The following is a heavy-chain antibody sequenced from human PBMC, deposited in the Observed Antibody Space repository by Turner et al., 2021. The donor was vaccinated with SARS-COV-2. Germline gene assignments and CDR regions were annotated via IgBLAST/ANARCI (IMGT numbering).Heavy chain of an antibody. CDR3: ARVDYGDYGWAGDNYGMDV. D-gene: IGHD4-17*01. CDR2: INHSGNT. CDR1: GGSFSGYY. J-gene: IGHJ6*02. V-gene: IGHV4-34*01. Sequence: QVQLQQWGAGLLKPSETLSLTCAVYGGSFSGYYWSFIRQPPGKGLEWIGEINHSGNTNYNPSLQSRVITSVDTSKNHFSLKLTSVTAADTAVYYCARVDYGDYGWAGDNYGMDVWGQGTTVTVSS.